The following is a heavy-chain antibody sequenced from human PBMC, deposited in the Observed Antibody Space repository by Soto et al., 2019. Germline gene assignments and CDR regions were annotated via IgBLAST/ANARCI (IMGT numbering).Heavy chain of an antibody. CDR2: INPNGGAT. CDR3: ARGISWTYTALDF. V-gene: IGHV1-46*01. Sequence: ASVKVSCKASGYGFTTYYLHWVRQAPGQGLEWLGMINPNGGATAYAQNFQGRVSMTTDMSTSTVFMDLSSLRFDDTAVYYCARGISWTYTALDFWGQRALVTVSS. D-gene: IGHD3-10*01. CDR1: GYGFTTYY. J-gene: IGHJ4*02.